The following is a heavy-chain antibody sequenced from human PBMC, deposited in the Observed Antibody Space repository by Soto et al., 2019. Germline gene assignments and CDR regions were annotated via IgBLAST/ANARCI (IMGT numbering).Heavy chain of an antibody. CDR3: ARGRGSGSYYESPYYFDY. CDR2: INPNSGDT. D-gene: IGHD1-26*01. Sequence: ASVKVSCKASGYTFTGYYMHWVRQAPGQGLEWMGWINPNSGDTNYAQKFQGWVTMTRDTSISTAYMELSRLRSDDTAVYYCARGRGSGSYYESPYYFDYWGQGTLVTVSS. CDR1: GYTFTGYY. V-gene: IGHV1-2*04. J-gene: IGHJ4*02.